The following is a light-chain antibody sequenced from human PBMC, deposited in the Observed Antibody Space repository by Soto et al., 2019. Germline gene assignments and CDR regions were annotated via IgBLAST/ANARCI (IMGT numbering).Light chain of an antibody. CDR3: QQYGSSL. V-gene: IGKV3-20*01. CDR2: GAS. CDR1: QSVSSSY. J-gene: IGKJ4*01. Sequence: EIVLTQSPGTLSFSPGERATLSCRASQSVSSSYLAWYQQKPGQAPRLLIYGASSRATGIPDRFSGSGSGTDFTLTISRLEPEDFAVYYCQQYGSSLFGGGSKVEIX.